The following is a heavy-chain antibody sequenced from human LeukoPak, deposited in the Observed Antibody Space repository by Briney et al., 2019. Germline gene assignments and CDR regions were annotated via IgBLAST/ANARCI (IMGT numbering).Heavy chain of an antibody. CDR1: GYSFTNFW. CDR2: IDPADSET. J-gene: IGHJ4*02. D-gene: IGHD2-15*01. V-gene: IGHV5-51*01. Sequence: GESLKISCKGSGYSFTNFWIAWVRQMPGKGLEWMGIIDPADSETKYSPSFQGQVTISADKSISTAYLQWSSLKASDTAMYYCARGVAATYWGQGTLVTVSS. CDR3: ARGVAATY.